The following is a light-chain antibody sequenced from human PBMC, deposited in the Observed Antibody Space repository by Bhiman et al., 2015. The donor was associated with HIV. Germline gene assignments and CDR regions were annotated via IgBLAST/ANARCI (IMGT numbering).Light chain of an antibody. CDR1: SSNIGARYD. V-gene: IGLV1-51*02. Sequence: QSVLTQPPSVSAAPGQRVTISCTGSSSNIGARYDVHWYQQLPGTAPKLLIYENNKRPSGIPDRFSGSKSGTSATLGITGLQTGDEADYYCGTWHSSLSAGGVFGTGTKVTV. J-gene: IGLJ1*01. CDR3: GTWHSSLSAGGV. CDR2: ENN.